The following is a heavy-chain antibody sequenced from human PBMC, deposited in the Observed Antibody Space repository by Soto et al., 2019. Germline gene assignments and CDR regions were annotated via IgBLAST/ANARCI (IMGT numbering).Heavy chain of an antibody. CDR2: IYFRGNT. J-gene: IGHJ3*02. Sequence: QVQLQESGPGLVKPSQTLSLTCSVSGDSISRIDYYWTWIGQHPEKGLEWIGNIYFRGNTYYSPSLESRLTISVDTSKNQFSLKLTSVTAADTAVYYCAREGGSYDSGGYLIRGAFDIWGQGTMVTVSS. CDR3: AREGGSYDSGGYLIRGAFDI. D-gene: IGHD3-22*01. CDR1: GDSISRIDYY. V-gene: IGHV4-31*03.